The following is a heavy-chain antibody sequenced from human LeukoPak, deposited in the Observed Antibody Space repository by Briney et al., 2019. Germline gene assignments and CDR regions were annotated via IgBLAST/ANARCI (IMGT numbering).Heavy chain of an antibody. CDR3: LRGDRRDY. CDR1: GFTFSSYD. V-gene: IGHV3-48*03. Sequence: GGSLRLSCAASGFTFSSYDMNWLRQAPGKGLEWVSYISTSGNTIYYADSVKGRFIISRDNAKDSLYLQMNSLRVEDTAVYYCLRGDRRDYWGQGTLVTVSS. CDR2: ISTSGNTI. J-gene: IGHJ4*02.